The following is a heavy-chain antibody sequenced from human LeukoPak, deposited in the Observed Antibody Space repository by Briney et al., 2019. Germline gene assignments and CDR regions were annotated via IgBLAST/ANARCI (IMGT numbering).Heavy chain of an antibody. V-gene: IGHV4-61*08. CDR3: ARVNYYDSSGYLDY. Sequence: SETLSLTCTVSGGSVSSGGYYWSWIRQPPGKGLEWIGYIYYSGSTNYNPSLKSRVTISVDTSKNQFSLKLSSVTAADTAVYYCARVNYYDSSGYLDYWGQGTLVTVSS. CDR1: GGSVSSGGYY. J-gene: IGHJ4*02. D-gene: IGHD3-22*01. CDR2: IYYSGST.